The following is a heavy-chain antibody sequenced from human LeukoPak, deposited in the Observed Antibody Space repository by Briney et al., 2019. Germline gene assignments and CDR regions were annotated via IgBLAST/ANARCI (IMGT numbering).Heavy chain of an antibody. V-gene: IGHV1-69*04. CDR2: IIPILGIA. D-gene: IGHD2-2*01. CDR3: AREVIVVVPAAASPYWYFDL. J-gene: IGHJ2*01. CDR1: GGTFSSYA. Sequence: AASVKVSCKASGGTFSSYAISWVRQAPGQGLEWMGRIIPILGIANYAQKFQGRVTITADKSTSTAYIELSSLRSEDTAVYYCAREVIVVVPAAASPYWYFDLWGRGTLVTVSS.